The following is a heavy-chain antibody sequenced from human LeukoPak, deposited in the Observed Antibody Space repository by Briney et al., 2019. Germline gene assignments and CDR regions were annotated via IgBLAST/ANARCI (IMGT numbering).Heavy chain of an antibody. Sequence: SGGSLRLSCAGSGFTFRGYWIHWVRQVPGKGLVWVSRINGDGSSATYADSVKGRFTISRDDAKNTVYLQMNNLRAEDPAVYYCARDQYYQLLLWGQGSLVTVSP. CDR3: ARDQYYQLLL. CDR2: INGDGSSA. J-gene: IGHJ4*02. V-gene: IGHV3-74*03. D-gene: IGHD2-2*01. CDR1: GFTFRGYW.